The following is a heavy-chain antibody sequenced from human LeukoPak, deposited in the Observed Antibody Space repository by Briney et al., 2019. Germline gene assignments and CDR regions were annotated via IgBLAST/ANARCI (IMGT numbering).Heavy chain of an antibody. D-gene: IGHD4-17*01. V-gene: IGHV1-8*01. J-gene: IGHJ4*02. CDR1: GYTFTSYD. Sequence: ASVKVTCKASGYTFTSYDINWVRQATGKGLAWMGWMNPNSGNTGYAQKSQGRVTMTRDTSISTAYMELSSLRSEDTAVYYCAKDLWENGDYVWGYYFDYWGQGTLVTVPS. CDR2: MNPNSGNT. CDR3: AKDLWENGDYVWGYYFDY.